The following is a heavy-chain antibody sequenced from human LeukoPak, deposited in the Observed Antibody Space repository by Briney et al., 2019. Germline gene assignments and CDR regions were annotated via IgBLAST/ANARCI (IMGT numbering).Heavy chain of an antibody. J-gene: IGHJ4*02. CDR2: IYSGGST. D-gene: IGHD6-13*01. Sequence: SGGSLRLSCAASGFTVSSNYMSWVRQAPGKGLEWVSVIYSGGSTYYADSVKGRFTISRENSKNTLYLQMNSLRAEDTAVYYCAKGSIAAAGRGGYFDYWGQGTLVTVSS. V-gene: IGHV3-53*01. CDR3: AKGSIAAAGRGGYFDY. CDR1: GFTVSSNY.